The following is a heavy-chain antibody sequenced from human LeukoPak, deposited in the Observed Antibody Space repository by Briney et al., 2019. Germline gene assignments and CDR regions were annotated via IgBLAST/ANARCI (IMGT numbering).Heavy chain of an antibody. CDR1: GFTFSNAW. CDR2: SKGKIDGGTT. V-gene: IGHV3-15*01. CDR3: VLVGLRSGEFPAY. J-gene: IGHJ4*02. D-gene: IGHD3-16*01. Sequence: XGGSLRLSCTASGFTFSNAWMTWVRQAPGKGLEWVGRSKGKIDGGTTDYSSPVKCRFTSSREESKNTLYLPVKSLKTQETAVYYCVLVGLRSGEFPAYWGQGTLVTVPS.